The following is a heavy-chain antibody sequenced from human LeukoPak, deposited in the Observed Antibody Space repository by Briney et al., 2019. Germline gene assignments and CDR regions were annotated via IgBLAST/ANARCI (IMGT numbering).Heavy chain of an antibody. CDR1: GFTFSSSD. CDR2: IWYDGSNK. J-gene: IGHJ4*02. D-gene: IGHD2-15*01. Sequence: PGGSLRLSCAASGFTFSSSDMNWVRQAPGKGLEWVAVIWYDGSNKYYADSVKGRFTISRDNSKNTLYLQMNSLRAEDTAVYYCARDAGYCSGGSCYPGQFDYWGQGTLVTVSS. V-gene: IGHV3-33*08. CDR3: ARDAGYCSGGSCYPGQFDY.